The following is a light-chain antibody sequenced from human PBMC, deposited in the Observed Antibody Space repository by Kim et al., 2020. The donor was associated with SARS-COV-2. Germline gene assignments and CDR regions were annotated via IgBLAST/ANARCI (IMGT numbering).Light chain of an antibody. V-gene: IGKV6-21*01. CDR3: HQSNIVPHT. CDR1: YKIRNI. J-gene: IGKJ2*01. CDR2: CAS. Sequence: SVTRRKNLTITCRDSYKIRNILLWYQQKPGQSPTLLVLCASQTLSGVPPRFSGSGSGTDFTLPIHGLEAEDAATYYCHQSNIVPHTFGQGTKLEI.